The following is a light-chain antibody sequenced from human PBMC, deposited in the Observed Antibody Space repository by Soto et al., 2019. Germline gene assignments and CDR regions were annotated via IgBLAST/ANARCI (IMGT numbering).Light chain of an antibody. CDR3: HANSTVPV. CDR2: AAS. CDR1: QGIRNY. J-gene: IGKJ3*01. V-gene: IGKV1-27*01. Sequence: DIQMTQSPTSLSASVGDRVTITCRASQGIRNYVAWYQQIPGKAPKLLIYAASTLQSGVPSRFSGIGSGKDFTLSITGQLHDEVANYSCHANSTVPVFGPGTKVEIK.